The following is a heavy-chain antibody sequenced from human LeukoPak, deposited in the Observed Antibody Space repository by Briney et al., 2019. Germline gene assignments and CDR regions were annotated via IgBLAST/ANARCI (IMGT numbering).Heavy chain of an antibody. CDR3: ARDGGYSTNFDY. V-gene: IGHV3-7*01. CDR1: GFTFSTYW. Sequence: GGSLRLSCAASGFTFSTYWMTWVRQAPGKGLEWVANIKQDGSEKYYVDSVKGRFTISRDNAKNSLYLQMNSLRAEDTAVYYCARDGGYSTNFDYWGQGTLITVSS. D-gene: IGHD6-13*01. J-gene: IGHJ4*02. CDR2: IKQDGSEK.